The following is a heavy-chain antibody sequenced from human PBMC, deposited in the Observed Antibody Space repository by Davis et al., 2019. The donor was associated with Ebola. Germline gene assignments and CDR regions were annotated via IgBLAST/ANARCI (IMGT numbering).Heavy chain of an antibody. CDR3: ARGKGAVVVITYYDY. D-gene: IGHD3-22*01. Sequence: GESLKISCAASGFTFSNYWMHWVRQAPGKGLGWVSRINSDGSSTSYADSVKGRFTISRDNAKNTLYLQMNSLRAEDTAVYYCARGKGAVVVITYYDYWGQGTLVTVSS. CDR1: GFTFSNYW. J-gene: IGHJ4*02. CDR2: INSDGSST. V-gene: IGHV3-74*01.